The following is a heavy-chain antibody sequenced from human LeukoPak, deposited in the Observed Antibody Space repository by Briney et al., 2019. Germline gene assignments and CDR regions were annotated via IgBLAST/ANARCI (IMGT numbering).Heavy chain of an antibody. J-gene: IGHJ6*03. Sequence: SETLSLTCTVSGGSFSSYYWSWIRQPAGKGLDWIGRIYTSGSTNYNPSLKSRVTMSVDTSKNQFSLKLSSVTAADTAVYYCAKDPGYSYGYVSYYYYMDVWGKGTTVTISS. V-gene: IGHV4-4*07. CDR1: GGSFSSYY. D-gene: IGHD5-18*01. CDR2: IYTSGST. CDR3: AKDPGYSYGYVSYYYYMDV.